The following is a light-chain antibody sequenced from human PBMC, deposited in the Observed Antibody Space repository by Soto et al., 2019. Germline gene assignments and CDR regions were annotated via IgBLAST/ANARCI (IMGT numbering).Light chain of an antibody. V-gene: IGLV1-51*01. CDR3: GAWDSSLRGYV. J-gene: IGLJ1*01. CDR1: SSNIGNNY. Sequence: QSVLTQPPSVSATPGQTVTISCSGSSSNIGNNYVSWYQRLPGTAPKLLISEDNKRPSGIPDRFSGSRSGTSASLDITGLQTGDEADYFCGAWDSSLRGYVFGTGTGVTVL. CDR2: EDN.